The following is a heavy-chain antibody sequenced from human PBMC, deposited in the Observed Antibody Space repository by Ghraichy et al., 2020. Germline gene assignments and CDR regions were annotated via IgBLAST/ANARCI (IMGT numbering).Heavy chain of an antibody. CDR1: GYSISSGYY. D-gene: IGHD6-19*01. CDR2: IYHSGST. V-gene: IGHV4-38-2*01. Sequence: SETLSLTCAVSGYSISSGYYWGWIRQPPGKGLEWIGSIYHSGSTYYNPSLKSRVTISVDTSKNQFSLKLSSVTAADTAVYYCARHRVYSSGWYWFYYYYYMDVWGKGTTVTVSS. CDR3: ARHRVYSSGWYWFYYYYYMDV. J-gene: IGHJ6*03.